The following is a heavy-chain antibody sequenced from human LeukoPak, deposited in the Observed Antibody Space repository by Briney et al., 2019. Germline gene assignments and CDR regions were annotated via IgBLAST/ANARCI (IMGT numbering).Heavy chain of an antibody. CDR2: INHSGST. D-gene: IGHD6-6*01. CDR1: GGSFSGYY. Sequence: SSETLSLTCAVYGGSFSGYYWSWIRQPPGKGLEWIGEINHSGSTNYNPSLKSRVTISVDTSKNQFSLKLSSVTAADTAVYYCARGSSSSPCRDWGQGTMVTVSS. CDR3: ARGSSSSPCRD. V-gene: IGHV4-34*01. J-gene: IGHJ3*01.